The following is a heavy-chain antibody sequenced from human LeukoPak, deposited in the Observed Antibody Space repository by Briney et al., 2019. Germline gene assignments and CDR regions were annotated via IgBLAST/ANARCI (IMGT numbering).Heavy chain of an antibody. V-gene: IGHV3-9*01. CDR3: AKDKAQAYYASASLVL. Sequence: GGSLRLSCAVSGFTFDDYAMHWVRQVPGKGLEWVSGINWNSDSIGYADSVKGRFTTSRDNAKNSLYPQMNSLRAEDTALYYCAKDKAQAYYASASLVLWGQGTLVTVSP. D-gene: IGHD3-10*01. J-gene: IGHJ4*02. CDR2: INWNSDSI. CDR1: GFTFDDYA.